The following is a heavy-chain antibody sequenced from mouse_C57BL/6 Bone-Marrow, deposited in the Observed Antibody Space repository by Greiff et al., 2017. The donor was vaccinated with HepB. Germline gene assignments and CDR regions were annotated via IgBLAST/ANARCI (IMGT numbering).Heavy chain of an antibody. CDR1: GFTFSDYY. V-gene: IGHV5-12*01. CDR2: ISNGGGST. J-gene: IGHJ3*01. Sequence: DVQLVESGGGLVQPGGSLKLSCAASGFTFSDYYMYWVRQTPEKRLEWVAYISNGGGSTYYPDTVKGRFTISRDNAKNTLYLQMSRLKSEDTAMYYCARGDYDYGAWFAYWGQGTLVTVSA. D-gene: IGHD2-4*01. CDR3: ARGDYDYGAWFAY.